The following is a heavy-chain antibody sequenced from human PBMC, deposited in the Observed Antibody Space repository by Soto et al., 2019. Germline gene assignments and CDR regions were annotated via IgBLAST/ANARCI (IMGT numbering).Heavy chain of an antibody. Sequence: SDTLSLTCTVSGGSISSSSYYWGWIRQPPGKGLEWIGSIYYSGSTYYNPSLKSRVTISVDTSKNQFSLKLSSVTAADTAVYYCARHQMVRGANFDYWGQGTLVTVPQ. CDR1: GGSISSSSYY. CDR3: ARHQMVRGANFDY. D-gene: IGHD3-10*01. J-gene: IGHJ4*02. CDR2: IYYSGST. V-gene: IGHV4-39*01.